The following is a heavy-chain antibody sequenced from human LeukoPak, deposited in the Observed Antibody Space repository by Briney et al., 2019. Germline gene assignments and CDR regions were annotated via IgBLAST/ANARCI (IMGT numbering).Heavy chain of an antibody. D-gene: IGHD3-22*01. CDR3: ARGAAYYYDSSFRS. J-gene: IGHJ4*02. V-gene: IGHV1-3*01. Sequence: ASVKVSCKASGYTFTGYYMHWVRQAPGQRLEWMGWINAGNGNTKYSQKFQGRVTITRDTSASTAYMELSSLRSEDTAVYYCARGAAYYYDSSFRSWGQGTLVTVSS. CDR1: GYTFTGYY. CDR2: INAGNGNT.